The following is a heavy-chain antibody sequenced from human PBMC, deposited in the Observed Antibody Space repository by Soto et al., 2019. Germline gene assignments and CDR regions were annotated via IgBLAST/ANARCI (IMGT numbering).Heavy chain of an antibody. CDR2: ISRDGGTK. Sequence: QVQLVESGGGVVQPGRSLRLSCAVSGLTVGTYGMHWVRQAPGKGLEWVAVISRDGGTKYYADSVKGRFTISRDNSRNTLFLEMNSLRGDDMAVYYCTGEVASGYWGQGTLVTVSS. D-gene: IGHD2-8*02. CDR1: GLTVGTYG. CDR3: TGEVASGY. V-gene: IGHV3-30*03. J-gene: IGHJ4*02.